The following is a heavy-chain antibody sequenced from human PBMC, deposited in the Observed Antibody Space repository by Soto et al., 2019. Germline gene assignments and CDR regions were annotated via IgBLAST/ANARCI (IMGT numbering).Heavy chain of an antibody. D-gene: IGHD3-22*01. CDR2: IDSSGDTI. Sequence: QVQLVESGGGLVKPGGSLRLSCAASGFTFSDYSMISIRQAPGTGLEWVSYIDSSGDTIYYADSVKGRFAISRDNAKNSLFLQRDSLRAQDTATYYCARESYYYEGGGPSDHWGQGVLVTVSS. CDR3: ARESYYYEGGGPSDH. CDR1: GFTFSDYS. J-gene: IGHJ4*02. V-gene: IGHV3-11*01.